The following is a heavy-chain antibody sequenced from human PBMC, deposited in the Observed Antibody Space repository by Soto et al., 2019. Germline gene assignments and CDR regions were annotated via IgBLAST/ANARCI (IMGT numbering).Heavy chain of an antibody. Sequence: RASVKVSCKASGYTFTGYYMHWVRQAPGQGLEWMGWINPNSGGTNYAQKFQGRVTMTRDTSISTAYMELSRLRSDDTAVYYCARDCYSSSRCRGLDPWGQGTLVTVSS. V-gene: IGHV1-2*02. D-gene: IGHD6-13*01. CDR2: INPNSGGT. J-gene: IGHJ5*02. CDR1: GYTFTGYY. CDR3: ARDCYSSSRCRGLDP.